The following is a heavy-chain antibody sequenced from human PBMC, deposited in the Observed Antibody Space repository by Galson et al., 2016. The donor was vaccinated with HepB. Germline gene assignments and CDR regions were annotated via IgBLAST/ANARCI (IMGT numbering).Heavy chain of an antibody. CDR2: ISYDGNNK. Sequence: SLRLSCAASGFTFSHYGIHWVRQAPGKGLEWVAVISYDGNNKYYADSVKGRFTISRDNSKNTLYLQMNSLRAEDTAVYYCAKGLKKKRLRYYYMDVWGQGTTVTVSS. D-gene: IGHD4-17*01. J-gene: IGHJ6*02. V-gene: IGHV3-30*18. CDR1: GFTFSHYG. CDR3: AKGLKKKRLRYYYMDV.